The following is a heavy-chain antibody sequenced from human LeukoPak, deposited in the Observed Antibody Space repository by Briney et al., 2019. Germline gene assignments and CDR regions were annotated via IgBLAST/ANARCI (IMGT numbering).Heavy chain of an antibody. D-gene: IGHD4-17*01. Sequence: VASVKVSCKVSGYTLIELSMHWVRQAPGKGLEWMGGFDPEDGETIYAQKFQGRVTMTEDTSTDTAYMELSSLRSEDTAVYYCATGNTVTTFSDYWGQGTLVTVSS. CDR1: GYTLIELS. J-gene: IGHJ4*02. V-gene: IGHV1-24*01. CDR2: FDPEDGET. CDR3: ATGNTVTTFSDY.